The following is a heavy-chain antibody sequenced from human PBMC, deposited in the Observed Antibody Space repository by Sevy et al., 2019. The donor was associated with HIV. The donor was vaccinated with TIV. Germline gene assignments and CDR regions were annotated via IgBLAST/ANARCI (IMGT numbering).Heavy chain of an antibody. CDR1: GYTFTSSW. J-gene: IGHJ4*02. CDR2: IYPGDSDT. Sequence: GESLKISCQGSGYTFTSSWVDWVRQLPGKGLEWMGTIYPGDSDTRYSPSFQGQVTISVDKSTNTAFLQWASLRPSDTAMYYCAGRNRDCDGDTCYGTYFDIWGQGTLVTVSS. CDR3: AGRNRDCDGDTCYGTYFDI. V-gene: IGHV5-51*01. D-gene: IGHD2-21*01.